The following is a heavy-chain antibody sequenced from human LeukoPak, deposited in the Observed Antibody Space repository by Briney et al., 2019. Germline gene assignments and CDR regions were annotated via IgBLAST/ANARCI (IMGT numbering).Heavy chain of an antibody. CDR2: INHSGST. CDR3: ARQRNTMVRGQLDY. CDR1: GGSFSGYY. D-gene: IGHD3-10*01. Sequence: PSETLSLTCAVYGGSFSGYYRSWIRQPPGKGLEWIGEINHSGSTNYNPSLKSRVTISVDTSKNQFSLKLSSVTAADTAVYYCARQRNTMVRGQLDYWGQGILVTVSS. V-gene: IGHV4-34*01. J-gene: IGHJ4*02.